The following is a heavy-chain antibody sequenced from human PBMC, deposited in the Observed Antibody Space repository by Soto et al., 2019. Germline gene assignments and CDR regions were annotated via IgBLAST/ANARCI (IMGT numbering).Heavy chain of an antibody. V-gene: IGHV1-18*01. CDR3: ARSGYCSNTSCYFAWALDYYMDV. J-gene: IGHJ6*03. CDR1: GYTFTSDG. D-gene: IGHD2-2*01. Sequence: ASVKVSCKASGYTFTSDGISWVRQAPGQGLEWMGWISAYNGNTNYAQKLQGRVTMTTDTSTSTAYMELRSLRSDDTAVYYCARSGYCSNTSCYFAWALDYYMDVWGKGTTVTVSS. CDR2: ISAYNGNT.